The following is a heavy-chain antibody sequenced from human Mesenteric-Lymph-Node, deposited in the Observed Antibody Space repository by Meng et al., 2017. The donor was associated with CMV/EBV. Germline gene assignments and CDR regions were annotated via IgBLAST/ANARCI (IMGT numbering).Heavy chain of an antibody. V-gene: IGHV3-30*02. J-gene: IGHJ6*02. CDR2: IRYDGSNE. CDR1: GFSFSSYG. D-gene: IGHD3-22*01. CDR3: ATLDYYDSSGPYYYYGMDV. Sequence: GESLKISCAASGFSFSSYGMHWVRQAPGKGLEWVAFIRYDGSNEYYADSVKGRFTISRDNSKNTLYLQMNSLRAEDTAVYYCATLDYYDSSGPYYYYGMDVWGQGTTVTVSS.